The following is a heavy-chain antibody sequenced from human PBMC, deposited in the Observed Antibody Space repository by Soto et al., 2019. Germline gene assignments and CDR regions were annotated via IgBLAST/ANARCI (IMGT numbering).Heavy chain of an antibody. D-gene: IGHD6-19*01. V-gene: IGHV3-30*18. CDR1: GFTFSSYG. J-gene: IGHJ6*02. CDR3: AKETRRVEQWLGDYYYGMDV. CDR2: ISYDGSNK. Sequence: GGSLRLSCDASGFTFSSYGMHWVRQAPGKGLEWVAVISYDGSNKYYADSVKGRFTISRDNSKNTLYLQMNSLRAEDTAVYYCAKETRRVEQWLGDYYYGMDVWGQGTAVTVSS.